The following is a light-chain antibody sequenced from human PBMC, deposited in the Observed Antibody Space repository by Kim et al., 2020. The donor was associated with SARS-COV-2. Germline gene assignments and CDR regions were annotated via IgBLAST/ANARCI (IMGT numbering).Light chain of an antibody. Sequence: APVGDRVTITCRASQGITNYLSWFQQRPGKAPKSLVYAASSLQSGVPSRFSGSVSGTDFTLTIHILQPEDFATYYCLQYHSYPVTFGQGTRLEIK. CDR1: QGITNY. CDR2: AAS. CDR3: LQYHSYPVT. V-gene: IGKV1-16*01. J-gene: IGKJ5*01.